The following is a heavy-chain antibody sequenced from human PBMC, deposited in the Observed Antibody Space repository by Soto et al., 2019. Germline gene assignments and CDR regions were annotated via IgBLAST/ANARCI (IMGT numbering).Heavy chain of an antibody. CDR3: ARHISWLYNWFDP. CDR1: GGSISSSSYY. D-gene: IGHD3-9*01. CDR2: IYYSGST. Sequence: PSETLSLTCTVSGGSISSSSYYWGWIRQPPGKGLEWIGRIYYSGSTDYNPSLKSRVTISVDTSKNQFSLKLSSVTAADTAVYYCARHISWLYNWFDPWGQGTLVTVSS. J-gene: IGHJ5*02. V-gene: IGHV4-39*01.